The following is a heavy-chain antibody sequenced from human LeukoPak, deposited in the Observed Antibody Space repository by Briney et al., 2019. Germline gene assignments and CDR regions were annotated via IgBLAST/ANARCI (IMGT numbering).Heavy chain of an antibody. CDR2: INAGNGNT. V-gene: IGHV1-3*01. D-gene: IGHD6-19*01. CDR3: AGAVAGTTDYFDY. J-gene: IGHJ4*02. CDR1: GYTFTSYA. Sequence: ASVQVSCKASGYTFTSYAMHWVRQAPGQRLEWMGWINAGNGNTKYSQKFQGRVTITRDTSASTAYMELSSLRSEDTAVYYCAGAVAGTTDYFDYWGQGTLVIVSS.